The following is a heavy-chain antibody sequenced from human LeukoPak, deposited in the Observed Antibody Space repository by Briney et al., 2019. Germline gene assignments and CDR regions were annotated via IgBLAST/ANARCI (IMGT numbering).Heavy chain of an antibody. J-gene: IGHJ3*02. CDR1: GFTFSSYW. V-gene: IGHV3-7*01. D-gene: IGHD2-15*01. CDR3: ARVRGVRVVAALLDAFDI. Sequence: GGSLRLSCAASGFTFSSYWMSWVRQAPGKGLEWVANIKQDGSEKYYVDSVKGRFTISRDNSKNTLYLQMNSLRAEDTAVYYCARVRGVRVVAALLDAFDIWGQGTMVTVSS. CDR2: IKQDGSEK.